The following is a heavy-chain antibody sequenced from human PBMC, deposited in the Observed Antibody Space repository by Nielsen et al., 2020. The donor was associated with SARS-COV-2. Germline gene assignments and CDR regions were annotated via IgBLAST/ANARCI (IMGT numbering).Heavy chain of an antibody. CDR2: MWADGATE. J-gene: IGHJ4*02. D-gene: IGHD5/OR15-5a*01. CDR3: AKGLGPDAGYTVFNDYFDN. Sequence: GESLKISCAASGFTFSFYDIHWVRQAPGEGLEWVAVMWADGATEHYAESVKGRFTVSRDASKNTVYLQMNSLRAADSAVYYCAKGLGPDAGYTVFNDYFDNWGQGTLVTVSS. V-gene: IGHV3-33*06. CDR1: GFTFSFYD.